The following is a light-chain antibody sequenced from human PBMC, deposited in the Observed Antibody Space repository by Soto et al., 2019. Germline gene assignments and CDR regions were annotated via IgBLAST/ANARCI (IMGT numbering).Light chain of an antibody. CDR1: SSNIGAGYD. J-gene: IGLJ2*01. V-gene: IGLV1-40*01. CDR2: GNT. CDR3: AAWDDSLSGVV. Sequence: QSVLTQPPSVSGAPGQRVTISCTGSSSNIGAGYDVHWYQQRPGTAPKLLIFGNTNRPSGVPDRFSGSKSGTSASLAIRGLQSEDEADFYCAAWDDSLSGVVFGGGTQLTVL.